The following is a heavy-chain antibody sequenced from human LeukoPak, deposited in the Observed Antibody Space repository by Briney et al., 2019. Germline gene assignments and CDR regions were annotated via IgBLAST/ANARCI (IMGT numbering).Heavy chain of an antibody. J-gene: IGHJ4*02. D-gene: IGHD5-24*01. V-gene: IGHV3-9*01. CDR2: ISWNSGAI. Sequence: GGSLRLSCATSGFTFDDYAMHWVRQTPGKGLEWVSGISWNSGAIGYADSVKGRFTISRDNAKNSLYLQMNSLRAEDTALYYCAKDRDGYNGNFDYWGQGNLVTVSS. CDR3: AKDRDGYNGNFDY. CDR1: GFTFDDYA.